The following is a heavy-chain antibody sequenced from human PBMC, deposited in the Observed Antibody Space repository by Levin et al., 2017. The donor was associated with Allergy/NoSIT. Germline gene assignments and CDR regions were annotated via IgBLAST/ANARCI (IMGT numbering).Heavy chain of an antibody. D-gene: IGHD4-17*01. Sequence: RASVKVSCKGSGYSFTSYWIGWVRQMPGKGLEWMGIIYPGDSDTRYSPSFQGQVTISADKSISTAYLQWSSLKASDTAMYYCARSSTVTTYYYYYMDGWGKGTTVTVSS. CDR3: ARSSTVTTYYYYYMDG. V-gene: IGHV5-51*01. CDR1: GYSFTSYW. J-gene: IGHJ6*03. CDR2: IYPGDSDT.